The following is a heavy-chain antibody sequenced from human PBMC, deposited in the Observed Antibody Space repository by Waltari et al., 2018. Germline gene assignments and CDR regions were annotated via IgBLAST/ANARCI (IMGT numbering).Heavy chain of an antibody. Sequence: EVQLLESGGGLVQPGGSLRLSCAASGFTFRSYAMNWVRQAPGKGLEWFSLITGSGDSTYYADPVKGRFPVSRDNSKNTLYLQMNSLRAEDTAVYYCAKSRGSSYGTEYLDYWGQGTLVTVSS. CDR1: GFTFRSYA. V-gene: IGHV3-23*01. CDR2: ITGSGDST. CDR3: AKSRGSSYGTEYLDY. J-gene: IGHJ4*02. D-gene: IGHD3-16*01.